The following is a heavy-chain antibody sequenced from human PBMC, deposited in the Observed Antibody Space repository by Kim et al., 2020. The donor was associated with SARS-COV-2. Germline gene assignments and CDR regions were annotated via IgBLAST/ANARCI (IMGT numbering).Heavy chain of an antibody. V-gene: IGHV4-59*08. CDR2: IFSSGTT. J-gene: IGHJ5*02. CDR1: GGSINNYY. Sequence: SETLSLTCTVSGGSINNYYWSWIRQPPGKGLEWIGYIFSSGTTLYNPSLRSRVTISVDTSKNQFSLRLSSVTAADTAVYYCARHDKVPVIKNGFDPWGPGILVTVSS. D-gene: IGHD2-2*01. CDR3: ARHDKVPVIKNGFDP.